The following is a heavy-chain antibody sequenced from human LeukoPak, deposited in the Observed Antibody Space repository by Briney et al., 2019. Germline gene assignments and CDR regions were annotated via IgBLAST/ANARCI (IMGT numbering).Heavy chain of an antibody. V-gene: IGHV3-21*01. CDR1: GFTFSSYS. D-gene: IGHD6-13*01. CDR2: ISTSSSYI. J-gene: IGHJ6*03. CDR3: ARAAIAAARIYYYMDV. Sequence: GGSLRLSCAASGFTFSSYSMNWVRQAPGKGLEWVSFISTSSSYIHNADSVKGRFTISRDNAENSLYLQMNGLRAEHTAVYYCARAAIAAARIYYYMDVWGKGTTVTVSS.